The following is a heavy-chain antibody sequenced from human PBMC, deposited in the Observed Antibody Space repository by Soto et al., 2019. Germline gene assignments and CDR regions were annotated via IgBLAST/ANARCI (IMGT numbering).Heavy chain of an antibody. CDR2: IYYSGST. Sequence: SETLSLTCTVSGGSISSGDYYWSWIRQPPGKGLEWIGYIYYSGSTYYNPSLKSRVTISVDTSKNQFSLKLSSVTAADTAVYYCARLVATISSYYYYGMDVWGQGTTVTVSS. V-gene: IGHV4-30-4*01. J-gene: IGHJ6*02. CDR1: GGSISSGDYY. D-gene: IGHD5-12*01. CDR3: ARLVATISSYYYYGMDV.